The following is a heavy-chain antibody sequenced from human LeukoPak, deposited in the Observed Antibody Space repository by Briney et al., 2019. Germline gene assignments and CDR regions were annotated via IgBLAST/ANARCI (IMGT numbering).Heavy chain of an antibody. Sequence: PSETLSLTCTVSGGSISSYYWSWIRQPPGKGLEWIGYIYYSGSTNYNPSLKSRVTISVDTSKNQFSLKLSSVTAADTAVYYCARRYCSSTSCSAFDIWGQGTMVTVSS. J-gene: IGHJ3*02. CDR2: IYYSGST. CDR1: GGSISSYY. V-gene: IGHV4-59*01. CDR3: ARRYCSSTSCSAFDI. D-gene: IGHD2-2*01.